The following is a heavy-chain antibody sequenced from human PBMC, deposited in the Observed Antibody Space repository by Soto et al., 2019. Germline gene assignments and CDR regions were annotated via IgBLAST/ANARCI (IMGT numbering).Heavy chain of an antibody. J-gene: IGHJ3*02. CDR3: ARGDYGDDRNDAFDI. CDR2: ISYDGSNK. Sequence: GGSLRLSCAASGFTFSSYAMHWVRQAPGKGLEWVAVISYDGSNKYYADSVKGRFTISRDNSKNTLYLQMNSLRAEDTAVYYCARGDYGDDRNDAFDIWGQGTMVTVSS. V-gene: IGHV3-30-3*01. CDR1: GFTFSSYA. D-gene: IGHD4-17*01.